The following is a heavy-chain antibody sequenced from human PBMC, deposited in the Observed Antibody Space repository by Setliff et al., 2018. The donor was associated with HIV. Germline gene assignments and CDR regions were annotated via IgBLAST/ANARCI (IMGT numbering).Heavy chain of an antibody. CDR3: ARGAELLWFGELHNIPYFDY. CDR1: GGSISSYY. Sequence: SETLSLTCTVSGGSISSYYWSWIRQPPGKGLEWIGHIYYSGSTNYNPSLKSRVTISVDTSKNQFSLKLSSVTAADTAVYYCARGAELLWFGELHNIPYFDYWGQGTLVTVSS. J-gene: IGHJ4*02. V-gene: IGHV4-59*01. D-gene: IGHD3-10*01. CDR2: IYYSGST.